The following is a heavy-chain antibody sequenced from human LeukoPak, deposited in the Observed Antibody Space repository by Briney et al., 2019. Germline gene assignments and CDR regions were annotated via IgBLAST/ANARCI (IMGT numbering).Heavy chain of an antibody. V-gene: IGHV4-59*01. CDR1: GGSISSYY. J-gene: IGHJ4*02. CDR2: IHYSGST. Sequence: SETLSLTCTVSGGSISSYYWSWIRQPPGKGLEWIGYIHYSGSTNYNPSLESRVTISVDTSKNQFSLKLSSVTAADTAVYYCARDRYFDSWGQGALVTVSS. CDR3: ARDRYFDS.